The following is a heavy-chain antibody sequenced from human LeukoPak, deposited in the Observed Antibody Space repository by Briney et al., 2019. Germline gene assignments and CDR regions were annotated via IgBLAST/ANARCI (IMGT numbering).Heavy chain of an antibody. V-gene: IGHV3-30*18. J-gene: IGHJ4*02. CDR2: ISYDGSNK. D-gene: IGHD3-10*01. Sequence: PGGSLRLSCAASGFTFSRYGMHWVRQAPGKGLEWVAVISYDGSNKYYADSVKGRFTISRDNSKNTLYLQMNSLRAEDTAVYYCAKNIGGLDYWGQGTLVTVSS. CDR3: AKNIGGLDY. CDR1: GFTFSRYG.